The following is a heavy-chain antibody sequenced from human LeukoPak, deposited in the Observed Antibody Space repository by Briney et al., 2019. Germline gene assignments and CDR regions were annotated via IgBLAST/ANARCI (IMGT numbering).Heavy chain of an antibody. CDR2: ISSSASTI. V-gene: IGHV3-48*01. CDR3: ARDARSFPTTVTPINYYYYMDV. J-gene: IGHJ6*03. Sequence: GGSLRLSCAASGFTFSSNSMSWVRQAPGKGLEWVSYISSSASTIYYADSVKGRFTISRDSAKNSLYPQMNSLRAEDTAVYYCARDARSFPTTVTPINYYYYMDVWGKGTTVTVSS. CDR1: GFTFSSNS. D-gene: IGHD4-17*01.